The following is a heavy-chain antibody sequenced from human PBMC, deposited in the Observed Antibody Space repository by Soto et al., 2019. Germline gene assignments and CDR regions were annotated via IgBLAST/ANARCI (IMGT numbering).Heavy chain of an antibody. CDR2: ISLSGGST. D-gene: IGHD1-26*01. Sequence: EVPLLESGGGLVQPGGSLRLSCAASGFTFSSYAMSWVRQAPGKGLEWVSGISLSGGSTYYADSVKGRFTISRDNSKNTLYLQMNSLRADDTAVYYCANGRGPAMTWGQGTLVTVSS. V-gene: IGHV3-23*01. CDR1: GFTFSSYA. J-gene: IGHJ4*02. CDR3: ANGRGPAMT.